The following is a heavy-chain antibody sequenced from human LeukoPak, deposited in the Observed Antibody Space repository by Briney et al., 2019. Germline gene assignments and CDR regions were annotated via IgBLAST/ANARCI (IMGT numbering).Heavy chain of an antibody. J-gene: IGHJ5*02. CDR3: ARDLVAGTDIHRWFDP. CDR1: GGSISNY. Sequence: SSETLSLTCTVSGGSISNYWSWIRQPPGKGLEWIGYIYYSGSTNYNPSLKSRVTISVDTSKNQFSLKLSSVTAADTAVYYCARDLVAGTDIHRWFDPWGQGTLVTVSS. V-gene: IGHV4-59*01. CDR2: IYYSGST. D-gene: IGHD6-19*01.